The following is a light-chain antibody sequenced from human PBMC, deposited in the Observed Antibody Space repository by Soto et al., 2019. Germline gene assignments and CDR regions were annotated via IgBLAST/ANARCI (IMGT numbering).Light chain of an antibody. CDR1: SSDVGGYNY. J-gene: IGLJ2*01. V-gene: IGLV2-14*01. CDR3: SSYTSSSTVV. CDR2: DVS. Sequence: QLVLTQPASVSGSPGQSITISCTGTSSDVGGYNYVSWYQQHPGKAPKLMIYDVSNRPSGVSNRFSGSKSGNTASQTISGLQAEDEADYYCSSYTSSSTVVFGGGTKLTVL.